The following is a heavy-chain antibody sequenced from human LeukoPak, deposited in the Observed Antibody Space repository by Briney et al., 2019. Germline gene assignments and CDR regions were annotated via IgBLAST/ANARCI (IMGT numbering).Heavy chain of an antibody. Sequence: GGSLRLSCAASGFTFSSYWMHWVRQAPGKGLVWVSRINSDGSSTSYADSVKGRFTISRDNAKNTLFLQMNSLRAEDTAMYYCATSQDSDRSGYRAFDIWGQGTMVTVSS. CDR2: INSDGSST. D-gene: IGHD3-22*01. J-gene: IGHJ3*02. CDR3: ATSQDSDRSGYRAFDI. V-gene: IGHV3-74*01. CDR1: GFTFSSYW.